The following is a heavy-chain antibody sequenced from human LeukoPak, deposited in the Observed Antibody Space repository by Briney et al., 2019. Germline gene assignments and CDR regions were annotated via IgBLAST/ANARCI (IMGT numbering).Heavy chain of an antibody. CDR2: ISRSGSTI. V-gene: IGHV3-48*01. Sequence: GGSLRLSCVASGFTFSSYGMHWVRQAPGKGLEWVSYISRSGSTIYYADSVKGRVTISRDNAKNTLYLQMNSLRAEDTAVYYCARDQTGGVNYWGQGTLVTVSS. J-gene: IGHJ4*02. CDR3: ARDQTGGVNY. CDR1: GFTFSSYG. D-gene: IGHD2-8*01.